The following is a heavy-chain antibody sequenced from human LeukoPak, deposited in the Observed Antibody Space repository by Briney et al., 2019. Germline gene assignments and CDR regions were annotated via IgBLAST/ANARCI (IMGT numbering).Heavy chain of an antibody. V-gene: IGHV3-74*01. CDR1: GFTFSNYV. CDR3: ARAPSEIGGYYPEYFRH. D-gene: IGHD3-22*01. Sequence: GGSLRLSCAASGFTFSNYVMSWVRQAPGKGLVWVSRIKSDGSTNYADSVKGRFTISRDNAKNTVSLQMNSLRAEDTGVYYCARAPSEIGGYYPEYFRHWGQGTLVTVSS. CDR2: IKSDGST. J-gene: IGHJ1*01.